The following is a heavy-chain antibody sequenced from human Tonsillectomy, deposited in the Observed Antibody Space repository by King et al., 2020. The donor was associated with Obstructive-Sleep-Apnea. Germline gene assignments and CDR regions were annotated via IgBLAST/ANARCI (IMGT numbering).Heavy chain of an antibody. V-gene: IGHV3-23*04. Sequence: QLVQSGGGLVQPGGSLRLSCAASEFSFSSYAMSWVRQAPGKGLEWVSAISGSGAGTYYADSVKGRFTISRDNSKNTLYLQMNSLRAEDTAVYYCANSGGSSPDYRGQGTLVTVSS. CDR3: ANSGGSSPDY. CDR2: ISGSGAGT. CDR1: EFSFSSYA. J-gene: IGHJ4*02. D-gene: IGHD2-15*01.